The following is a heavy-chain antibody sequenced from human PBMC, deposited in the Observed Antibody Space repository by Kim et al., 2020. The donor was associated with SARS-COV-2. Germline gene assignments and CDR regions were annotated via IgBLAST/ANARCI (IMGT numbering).Heavy chain of an antibody. J-gene: IGHJ4*02. CDR1: GHTFTRDS. D-gene: IGHD2-15*01. CDR2: IDCGNGNA. CDR3: LGGYYFDY. Sequence: ASVKVSCKTSGHTFTRDSIHWVRQAPGQGLEWLGGIDCGNGNAIYSQNFQGRVTFTTDTSASTGYMELSILRSEDSAVYYCLGGYYFDYWGQGTLVTVSS. V-gene: IGHV1-3*01.